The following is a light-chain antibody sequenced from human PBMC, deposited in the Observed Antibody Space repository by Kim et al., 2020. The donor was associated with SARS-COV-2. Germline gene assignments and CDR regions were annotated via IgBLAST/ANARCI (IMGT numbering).Light chain of an antibody. CDR1: QTIGNS. CDR3: HQRATWPKFT. Sequence: SPVERATLSCRASQTIGNSLAWYQHKPGQAPQLLIYDASNRATGVPARFSGSGSGTDFTLTISGLEPEDFALYFCHQRATWPKFTFGPGTKVDIK. CDR2: DAS. V-gene: IGKV3-11*01. J-gene: IGKJ3*01.